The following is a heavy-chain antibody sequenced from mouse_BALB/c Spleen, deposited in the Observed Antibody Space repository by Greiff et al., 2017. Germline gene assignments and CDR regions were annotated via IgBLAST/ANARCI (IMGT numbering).Heavy chain of an antibody. J-gene: IGHJ3*01. Sequence: VQLQQSGPELVKPGASVKISCKASGYAFSSSWMNWVKQRPGQGLEWIGRIDPANGNTKYDPKFQGKATITADTSSNTAYLQLSSLTSEDTAVYYCARSYYGNYGFAYWGQGTLVTVSA. CDR2: IDPANGNT. V-gene: IGHV14-3*02. D-gene: IGHD2-10*01. CDR1: GYAFSSSW. CDR3: ARSYYGNYGFAY.